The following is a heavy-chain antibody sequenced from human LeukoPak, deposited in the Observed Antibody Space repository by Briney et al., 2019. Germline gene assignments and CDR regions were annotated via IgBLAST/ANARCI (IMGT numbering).Heavy chain of an antibody. CDR3: AKEGGIIIVPATIPYARDPFDY. D-gene: IGHD2-2*02. J-gene: IGHJ4*02. CDR2: ISHDGSKR. V-gene: IGHV3-30-3*02. CDR1: GFTFSSYA. Sequence: GGSLRLSCAASGFTFSSYAMHWVRQAPGKGLEWVAVISHDGSKRYYADSVKGRFTISRDSSKNTLFLQMNSLRVEDTALYYCAKEGGIIIVPATIPYARDPFDYWGQGTLVTVSS.